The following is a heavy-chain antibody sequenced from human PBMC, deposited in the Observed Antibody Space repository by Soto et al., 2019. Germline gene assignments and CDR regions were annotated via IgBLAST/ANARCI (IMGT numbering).Heavy chain of an antibody. V-gene: IGHV4-30-2*03. CDR3: ASRRRGYSYGYYHG. J-gene: IGHJ4*02. CDR1: GGSISSGGYS. CDR2: IYHSGST. Sequence: ASETLSLTCAVSGGSISSGGYSWSWIRQPPGKGLEWIGCIYHSGSTYYNPSLKSRVTISVDTSKNQFSLKLSSVTAADTAVYYCASRRRGYSYGYYHGWGQGTLVTVSS. D-gene: IGHD5-18*01.